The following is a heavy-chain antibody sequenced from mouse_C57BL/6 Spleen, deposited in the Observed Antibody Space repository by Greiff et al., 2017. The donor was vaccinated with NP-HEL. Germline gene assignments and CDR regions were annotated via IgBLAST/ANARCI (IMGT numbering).Heavy chain of an antibody. Sequence: EVHLVESGGGLVQPGGSLSLSCAASGFTFTDYYMSWVRQPPGKALEWLGFIRNKANGYTTEYSASVKGRFTISRDNSQSILYLQMNALRAEDSATYYCARYRGTKYFDVWGTGTTVTVSS. CDR1: GFTFTDYY. J-gene: IGHJ1*03. D-gene: IGHD2-14*01. CDR2: IRNKANGYTT. V-gene: IGHV7-3*01. CDR3: ARYRGTKYFDV.